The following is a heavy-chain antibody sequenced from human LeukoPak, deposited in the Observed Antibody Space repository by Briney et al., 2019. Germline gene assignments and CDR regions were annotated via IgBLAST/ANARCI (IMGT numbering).Heavy chain of an antibody. J-gene: IGHJ6*03. CDR1: GGSFSGYY. CDR3: ARRVQLWSFYYMDV. Sequence: PSETLSLTCAVYGGSFSGYYWSWIRQPPGKELEWIGEINHSGSTNYNPSLKSRVTISVDTSKNQFSLKLSSVTAADTAVYYCARRVQLWSFYYMDVWGKGTTVTISS. D-gene: IGHD5-18*01. V-gene: IGHV4-34*01. CDR2: INHSGST.